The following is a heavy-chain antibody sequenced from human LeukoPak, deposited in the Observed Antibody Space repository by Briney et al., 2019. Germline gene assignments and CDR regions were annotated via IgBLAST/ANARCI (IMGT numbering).Heavy chain of an antibody. CDR2: IYYSGST. CDR1: GGSISSSSYY. D-gene: IGHD6-19*01. CDR3: ARDRVAGTGYDY. Sequence: SETLSLTCTVSGGSISSSSYYWGWIRQPPGKGLEWIGSIYYSGSTYYNPSLKRRVTISVDTSKNQFSLKLSSVTAADTAVYYCARDRVAGTGYDYWGQGTLVTVSS. V-gene: IGHV4-39*07. J-gene: IGHJ4*02.